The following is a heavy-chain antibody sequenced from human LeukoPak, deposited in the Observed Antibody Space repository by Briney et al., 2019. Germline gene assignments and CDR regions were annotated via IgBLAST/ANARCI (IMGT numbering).Heavy chain of an antibody. D-gene: IGHD3-22*01. Sequence: GGSLRLSCAASGFTFSRHWMTWVRQAPGKGLEWVANIKHDGSERNYVDSVKGRFTISRDNAKNSLYLQMNSLRAEDTAVYYCATPLDYYDRSDAHQGGDWGQGTLVTVSS. V-gene: IGHV3-7*03. J-gene: IGHJ4*02. CDR2: IKHDGSER. CDR1: GFTFSRHW. CDR3: ATPLDYYDRSDAHQGGD.